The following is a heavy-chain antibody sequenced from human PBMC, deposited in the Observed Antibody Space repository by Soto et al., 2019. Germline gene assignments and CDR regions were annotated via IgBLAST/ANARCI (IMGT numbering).Heavy chain of an antibody. J-gene: IGHJ4*02. V-gene: IGHV3-15*01. CDR2: IKRKTDGGTT. Sequence: EVQLVESGGGLVKPGGSLRLSCAASGFTFSNAWMTWVRQAPGKGLEWIGRIKRKTDGGTTDYAAPVKDSFTISRDDSKNTLYLEMNSLKTEDTAVYYCSTGYCSGGNCFIDYWGQGTLVTVSS. CDR3: STGYCSGGNCFIDY. D-gene: IGHD2-15*01. CDR1: GFTFSNAW.